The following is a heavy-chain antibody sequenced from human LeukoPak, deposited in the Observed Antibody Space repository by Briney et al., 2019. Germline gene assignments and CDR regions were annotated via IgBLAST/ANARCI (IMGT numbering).Heavy chain of an antibody. CDR1: GFTFSSYA. CDR3: AKHGSHNISPYYFDY. CDR2: ISGSGGST. D-gene: IGHD2/OR15-2a*01. V-gene: IGHV3-23*01. Sequence: AGGSLRLSCAASGFTFSSYAMSWVRQAPGKGLEWVSAISGSGGSTYYADSVKGRFTISRDNSKNTLYLQMNSLRAEDTAVYYCAKHGSHNISPYYFDYWGQGTLVTVSS. J-gene: IGHJ4*02.